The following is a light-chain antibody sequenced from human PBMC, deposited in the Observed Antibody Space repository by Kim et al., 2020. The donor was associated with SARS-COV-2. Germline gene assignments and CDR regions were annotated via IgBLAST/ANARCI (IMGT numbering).Light chain of an antibody. J-gene: IGKJ4*01. CDR2: LGS. CDR3: MQVLQTPS. CDR1: QSLLHSNGYNY. V-gene: IGKV2-28*01. Sequence: DIVTTQSPLSLPVTPGEPVSISCRSSQSLLHSNGYNYLDWYLQKPGQSPQLLISLGSNRASGVPDRFSGSGSGTDFTLKISRVEAEDVGLYFCMQVLQTPSFGGGTKVDIK.